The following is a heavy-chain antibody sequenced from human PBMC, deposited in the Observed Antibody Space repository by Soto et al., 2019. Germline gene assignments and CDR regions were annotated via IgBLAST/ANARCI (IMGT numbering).Heavy chain of an antibody. CDR3: ARDLNIVVVTARYNWFDP. CDR2: IYYSGST. D-gene: IGHD2-21*02. CDR1: GGSISSGDYY. J-gene: IGHJ5*02. Sequence: SETLSLTCTVSGGSISSGDYYWSWIRQPPGKGLEWIGYIYYSGSTYYNPSLKSRVTISVDTSKNQFSLKLSSVTAADTAVYHCARDLNIVVVTARYNWFDPWGQGTLVTVSS. V-gene: IGHV4-30-4*01.